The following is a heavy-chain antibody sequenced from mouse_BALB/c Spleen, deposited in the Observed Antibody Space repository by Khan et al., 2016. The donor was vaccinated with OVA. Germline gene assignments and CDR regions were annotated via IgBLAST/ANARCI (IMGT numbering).Heavy chain of an antibody. Sequence: QIQLVQSGPELKKPGETVKISCKASGYTFTNYGMNWVKQAPGKGLKWMGWINTYTGEPTYADDFKGRFAFSLETSDSTAYLQINNLKNEDTATYFCAKSYYYYAMDYWGQGTSVTVSS. CDR3: AKSYYYYAMDY. CDR2: INTYTGEP. CDR1: GYTFTNYG. J-gene: IGHJ4*01. V-gene: IGHV9-3-1*01. D-gene: IGHD2-10*01.